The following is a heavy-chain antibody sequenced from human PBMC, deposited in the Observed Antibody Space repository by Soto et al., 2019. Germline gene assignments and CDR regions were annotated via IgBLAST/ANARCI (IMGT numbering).Heavy chain of an antibody. CDR3: ARESYGGRWFDP. J-gene: IGHJ5*02. CDR1: GFTFSSYA. CDR2: ISYDGSNK. V-gene: IGHV3-30-3*01. D-gene: IGHD2-15*01. Sequence: QVQLVESGGGVVQPGRSLRLSCAASGFTFSSYAMHWVRQAPGKGLEWVAVISYDGSNKYYADSVKGRFTISRDNSKNTLYLQMNSLRAEDTAVYYCARESYGGRWFDPWGQGTLVTVSS.